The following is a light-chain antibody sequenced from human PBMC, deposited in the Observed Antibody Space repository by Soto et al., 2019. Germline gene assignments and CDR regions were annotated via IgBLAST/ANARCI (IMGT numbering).Light chain of an antibody. J-gene: IGKJ1*01. CDR2: AAS. Sequence: DIQMTQSPSSLSASVGDRITITCRASQSISRYLNWYQHKPGKAPKLLINAASSLERGVPSRFSGGGSGTDFTLNISSLQPDDFATYYCQQNYRATPWTFGQGIKVEVK. CDR3: QQNYRATPWT. CDR1: QSISRY. V-gene: IGKV1-39*01.